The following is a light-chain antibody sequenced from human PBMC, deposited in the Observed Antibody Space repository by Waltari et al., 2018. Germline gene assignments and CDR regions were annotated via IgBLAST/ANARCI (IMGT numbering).Light chain of an antibody. V-gene: IGLV2-14*01. CDR1: SSDVGGYNS. CDR3: SSYTSSSTLV. Sequence: QSALTQPASVSGSPGQSITISCTGTSSDVGGYNSVSWYQQHPGKAPKLMIYEVSNRPSGVSHRFSGSKSCNTASLTISGLQAEDESDYYCSSYTSSSTLVFGGGTKLTVL. J-gene: IGLJ3*02. CDR2: EVS.